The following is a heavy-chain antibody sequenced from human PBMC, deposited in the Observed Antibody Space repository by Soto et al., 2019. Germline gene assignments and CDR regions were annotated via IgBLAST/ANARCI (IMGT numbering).Heavy chain of an antibody. CDR1: GGSFSGYY. V-gene: IGHV4-34*01. Sequence: ETLSLTCAVYGGSFSGYYWSWIRQPPGKGLEWIGEINHSGSTNYNPSLKSRVTISVDTSKNQFSLKLSSVTAADTAVYYCARVGQGIAARRDYYYGMDVWGQGTTVTVSS. CDR3: ARVGQGIAARRDYYYGMDV. D-gene: IGHD6-6*01. CDR2: INHSGST. J-gene: IGHJ6*02.